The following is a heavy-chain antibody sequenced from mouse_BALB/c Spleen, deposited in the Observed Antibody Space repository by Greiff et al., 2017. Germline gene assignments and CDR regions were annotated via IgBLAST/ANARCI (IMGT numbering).Heavy chain of an antibody. V-gene: IGHV1S56*01. CDR1: GYTFTSYY. D-gene: IGHD5-1*01. J-gene: IGHJ1*01. CDR3: ARKGTFGYFDV. CDR2: IYPGDGST. Sequence: LVESGPELVKPGASVKMSCKASGYTFTSYYIHWVKQRPGQGLEWIGWIYPGDGSTKYNEKFKGKTTLTADKSSSTAYMLLSSLTSEDSAIYFCARKGTFGYFDVWGAGTTVTVSS.